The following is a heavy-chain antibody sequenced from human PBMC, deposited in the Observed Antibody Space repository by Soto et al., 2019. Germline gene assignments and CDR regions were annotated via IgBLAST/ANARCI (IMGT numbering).Heavy chain of an antibody. V-gene: IGHV3-30*17. Sequence: GGSLRLSCSASGFILGDYALHWVRQAPGKGLEWLAVISFDGNHKYYADSVQGRFTVSRDNSQNTLHLEMNSLRAEDTAVYYCARESCSSSSCSTRYGMDVWGQGTTVTVSS. CDR2: ISFDGNHK. D-gene: IGHD2-2*01. CDR3: ARESCSSSSCSTRYGMDV. CDR1: GFILGDYA. J-gene: IGHJ6*02.